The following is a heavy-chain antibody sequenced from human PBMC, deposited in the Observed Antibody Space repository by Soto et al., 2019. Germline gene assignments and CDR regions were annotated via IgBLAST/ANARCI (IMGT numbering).Heavy chain of an antibody. Sequence: PSDTLSLTCTVSGGSISVFYWSWFRQPPGKGLEWIGYVPYSGSTNSNPSLESRVTILIDTSKNQFSLKLTSVTTADTAVYYCARDLGSPSWYMDVWGKGTTVTVSS. CDR3: ARDLGSPSWYMDV. D-gene: IGHD2-15*01. CDR1: GGSISVFY. V-gene: IGHV4-59*01. J-gene: IGHJ6*03. CDR2: VPYSGST.